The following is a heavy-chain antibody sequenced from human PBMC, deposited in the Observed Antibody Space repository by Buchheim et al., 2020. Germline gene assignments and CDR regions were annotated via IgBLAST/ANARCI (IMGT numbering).Heavy chain of an antibody. Sequence: QVQLQESGPGLVKPSQTLSLTCSVSGGSISSGTYYWSWIRQHPGKGLEWIGYIYYSGGTYYNPSLKSRVSISLDTSTNQFSLKVGSVTAADTAVYYCARGYVDPVIVTEYYFDVWGRGTL. CDR1: GGSISSGTYY. D-gene: IGHD3-16*02. CDR2: IYYSGGT. CDR3: ARGYVDPVIVTEYYFDV. V-gene: IGHV4-31*03. J-gene: IGHJ4*02.